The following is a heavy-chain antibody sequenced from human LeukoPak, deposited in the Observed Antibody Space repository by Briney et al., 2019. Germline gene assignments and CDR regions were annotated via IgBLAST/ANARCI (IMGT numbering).Heavy chain of an antibody. CDR1: GFTFSNYV. D-gene: IGHD1-26*01. CDR3: TRRVGGTPDY. Sequence: SGGSLRPSCAASGFTFSNYVMTWVRQAPGKGLEWVSAIGIDVRDSDYADSVKGRFTISRDNSKNTVYLQMNSLRAEDTGLYYCTRRVGGTPDYWGLGTLVTVSS. J-gene: IGHJ4*02. V-gene: IGHV3-23*01. CDR2: IGIDVRDS.